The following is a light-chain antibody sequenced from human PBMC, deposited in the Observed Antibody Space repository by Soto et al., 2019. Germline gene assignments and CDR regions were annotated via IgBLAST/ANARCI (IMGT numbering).Light chain of an antibody. CDR3: QQSYTTPYT. Sequence: DIQMTQSPSSLSASVGDRVTVTFRASQSIGTYVNWYQQKPGKAPYLLIYAASRLQSGVPSKFSGSGYGTDFTLNISSLQPEDFATNYCQQSYTTPYTFGQGTKLEIK. CDR1: QSIGTY. J-gene: IGKJ2*01. V-gene: IGKV1-39*01. CDR2: AAS.